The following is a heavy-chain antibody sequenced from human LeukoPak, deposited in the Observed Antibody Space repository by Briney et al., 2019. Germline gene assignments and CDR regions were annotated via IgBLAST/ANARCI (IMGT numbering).Heavy chain of an antibody. D-gene: IGHD5-18*01. CDR1: GYTFTSYD. CDR2: MNPNSGNT. Sequence: ASVKVSCKASGYTFTSYDINWVRQATGQGLEWMGWMNPNSGNTGYAQKFQGRVTITRDTSASTAYMELGSLRSEDTAVYYCARGGVAAMVHYFNYWGQGTLVTVSS. CDR3: ARGGVAAMVHYFNY. V-gene: IGHV1-8*01. J-gene: IGHJ4*02.